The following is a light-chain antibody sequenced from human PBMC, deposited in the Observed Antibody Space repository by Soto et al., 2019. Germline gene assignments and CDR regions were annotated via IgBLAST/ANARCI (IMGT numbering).Light chain of an antibody. Sequence: QSVMTQPPSVSGAPGQRVTVSCTGTSSNIGSGYDVHWYRQLPGTPPKLLIYGTTNRPSGVPDRFSGSKSGTSASLAITGLQAEGEADYYCQSYDSSLSGYVFGTGTKVTVL. CDR2: GTT. V-gene: IGLV1-40*01. CDR3: QSYDSSLSGYV. J-gene: IGLJ1*01. CDR1: SSNIGSGYD.